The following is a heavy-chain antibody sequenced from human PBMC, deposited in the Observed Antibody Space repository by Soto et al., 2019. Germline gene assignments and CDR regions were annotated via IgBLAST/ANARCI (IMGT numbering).Heavy chain of an antibody. CDR1: GDSISSSLYY. V-gene: IGHV4-39*07. Sequence: SETLSLTCSVSGDSISSSLYYWGWIRQPPGKGLECIGTIFHSGSTYYNPSLKSRVTISVDTSKNQFSLKPTSVTAADTAVYYCARRYGGNFDYWGQGTLVTVSS. D-gene: IGHD1-26*01. J-gene: IGHJ4*02. CDR2: IFHSGST. CDR3: ARRYGGNFDY.